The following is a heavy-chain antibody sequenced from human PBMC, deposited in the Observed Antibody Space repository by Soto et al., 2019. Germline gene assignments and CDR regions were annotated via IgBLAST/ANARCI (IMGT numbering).Heavy chain of an antibody. D-gene: IGHD2-2*01. CDR1: GFTFSNAW. CDR3: ATPGEFSASWDDY. V-gene: IGHV3-15*01. Sequence: RGGSLRLSCAASGFTFSNAWMTWVRQAPGKGLEWVGRIKSRADGGTAEYAAPVKGRFTISRDDSKTTLYLQMNTLKTEDTAVEYCATPGEFSASWDDYWGQGTLVTVSA. CDR2: IKSRADGGTA. J-gene: IGHJ4*02.